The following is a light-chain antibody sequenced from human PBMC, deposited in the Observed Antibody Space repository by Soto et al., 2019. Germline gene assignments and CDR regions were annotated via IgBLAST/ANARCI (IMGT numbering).Light chain of an antibody. J-gene: IGKJ5*01. Sequence: VFTQSAAALSLSPGERATLSCGASPNVNSYLAGYQQKPAQPPSLVIYAAANRAPAIPARFSGSGSGTDFTLTISSLEPEDFAVHYCRQRQDSPPITFGQGTRLEIK. CDR2: AAA. CDR1: PNVNSY. CDR3: RQRQDSPPIT. V-gene: IGKV3-11*01.